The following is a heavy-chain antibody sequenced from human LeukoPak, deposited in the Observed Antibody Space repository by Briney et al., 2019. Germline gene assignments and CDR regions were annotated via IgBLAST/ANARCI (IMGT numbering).Heavy chain of an antibody. Sequence: GGSLRLSCAASGFTFSSYRMSWVRQAPGKGLEWVANIKQDGSEKYYVDSVKGRFTISRDNAKNSLYLQMNSLRAEDTAVYYCARDRTAPKRFDPWGQGTLVTVSS. V-gene: IGHV3-7*01. J-gene: IGHJ5*02. CDR1: GFTFSSYR. CDR3: ARDRTAPKRFDP. D-gene: IGHD1-1*01. CDR2: IKQDGSEK.